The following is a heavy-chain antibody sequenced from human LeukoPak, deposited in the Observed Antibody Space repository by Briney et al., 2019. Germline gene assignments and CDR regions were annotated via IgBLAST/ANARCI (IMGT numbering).Heavy chain of an antibody. CDR2: ISSSGSTI. D-gene: IGHD3-9*01. CDR3: ARDLDSRFDI. J-gene: IGHJ3*02. Sequence: PGGSLRLSCAASGFTFSDYYMSWIRQAPGKGLEWVSYISSSGSTIYYADSVKGRLAISRDNSKNTLYLQMNSLRAEDTAVYYCARDLDSRFDIWGQGTMVTVSS. V-gene: IGHV3-11*04. CDR1: GFTFSDYY.